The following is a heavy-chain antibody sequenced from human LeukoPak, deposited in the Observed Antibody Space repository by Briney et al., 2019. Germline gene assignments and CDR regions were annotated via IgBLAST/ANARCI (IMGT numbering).Heavy chain of an antibody. CDR1: GFTFSAYW. J-gene: IGHJ3*02. CDR3: ARDRGGCTNGVCFDAFDI. CDR2: IKHDGSEK. V-gene: IGHV3-7*05. Sequence: PGGSLRLSCAASGFTFSAYWMTWVRQAPGKGLEWVANIKHDGSEKYYVASVKGRFTTSRDNAQNSLYLQMNSLRADDTGVYYCARDRGGCTNGVCFDAFDIWGQGAMVTVSS. D-gene: IGHD2-8*01.